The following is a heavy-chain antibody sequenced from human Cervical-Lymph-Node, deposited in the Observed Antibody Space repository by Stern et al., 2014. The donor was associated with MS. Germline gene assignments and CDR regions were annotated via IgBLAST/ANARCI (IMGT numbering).Heavy chain of an antibody. J-gene: IGHJ5*02. D-gene: IGHD2-2*01. V-gene: IGHV4-31*03. CDR3: ARDYCSSTNCYSGWFDP. Sequence: VQLVESGPRLVKPSQTLSLTCTVSGGSISSGGFYWSWIRQHPGKGLVWIGYIYYSGSTYYNPSLKSRVIISLDTSKNQFSLQLRSVTAADTAVYYCARDYCSSTNCYSGWFDPWGQGTLVTVSS. CDR1: GGSISSGGFY. CDR2: IYYSGST.